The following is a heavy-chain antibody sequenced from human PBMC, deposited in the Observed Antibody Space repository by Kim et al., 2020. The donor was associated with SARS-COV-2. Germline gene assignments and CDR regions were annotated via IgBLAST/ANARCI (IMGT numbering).Heavy chain of an antibody. J-gene: IGHJ4*02. V-gene: IGHV4-61*09. CDR3: ARRAPSAAGYYFDD. CDR1: GGSISSGSYY. CDR2: IYTSGST. D-gene: IGHD6-13*01. Sequence: SETLSLTCTVSGGSISSGSYYWSWIRQPAGKGLEWIGHIYTSGSTNYNPSLKSRVTISVDTSKNQFSLKLSSVTAADTAVYYCARRAPSAAGYYFDDWGQGTLVTVSS.